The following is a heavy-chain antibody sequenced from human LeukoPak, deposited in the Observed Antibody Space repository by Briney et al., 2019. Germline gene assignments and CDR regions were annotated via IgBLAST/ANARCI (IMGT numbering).Heavy chain of an antibody. CDR3: ARERSTMIVVD. V-gene: IGHV4-4*02. CDR1: GGSISSSNW. Sequence: PSGALSLTCAVSGGSISSSNWWSWVRQPPGKGLEWIGSIYYSGSTYYNPSLKSRVTISVDTSKNQFSLKLSSVTAADTAVYYCARERSTMIVVDWGQGTLVTVSS. CDR2: IYYSGST. D-gene: IGHD3-22*01. J-gene: IGHJ4*02.